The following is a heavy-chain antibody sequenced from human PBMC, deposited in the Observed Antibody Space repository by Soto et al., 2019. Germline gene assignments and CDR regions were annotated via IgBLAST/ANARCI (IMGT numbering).Heavy chain of an antibody. CDR2: IWHDGSYK. Sequence: QVQLVESGGGVVQPGTSLRISCEASGFTFSSYGIHWVRQAPGKGLERVAVIWHDGSYKYYADYVKGRFTISRDNSKNTLYLEMNSLRAEDTAIYYCARDVKAVAGLDLWGQGTLVSVS. J-gene: IGHJ5*02. CDR3: ARDVKAVAGLDL. V-gene: IGHV3-33*01. D-gene: IGHD6-19*01. CDR1: GFTFSSYG.